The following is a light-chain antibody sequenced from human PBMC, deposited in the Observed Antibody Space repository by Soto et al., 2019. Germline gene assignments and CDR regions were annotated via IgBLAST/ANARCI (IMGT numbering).Light chain of an antibody. CDR2: GAS. Sequence: EIVLTQSPCTLSLSPGERATLSCRASQSVSSSYLAWYQQKPGQAPRLLIYGASSRATGIPDRFSGSGSETDFTLTISRLEPEDFAVYYCQQYGSSPRTFGQGTKVDIK. J-gene: IGKJ1*01. CDR3: QQYGSSPRT. V-gene: IGKV3-20*01. CDR1: QSVSSSY.